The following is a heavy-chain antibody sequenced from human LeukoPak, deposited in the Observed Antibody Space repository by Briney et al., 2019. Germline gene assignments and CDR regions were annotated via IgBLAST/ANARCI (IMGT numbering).Heavy chain of an antibody. Sequence: SETLSPTCAVYGGSFSTYYWGWIRQPPGKGLEWIGSSYYSGSTYYQPSLKSRVTISVDTSKNQFSLKLSSVTAADTAVYYCARDIPELKPDWTQIRKYYYYYMDVWGKGTTVTISS. J-gene: IGHJ6*03. CDR1: GGSFSTYY. D-gene: IGHD3/OR15-3a*01. CDR2: SYYSGST. CDR3: ARDIPELKPDWTQIRKYYYYYMDV. V-gene: IGHV4-39*02.